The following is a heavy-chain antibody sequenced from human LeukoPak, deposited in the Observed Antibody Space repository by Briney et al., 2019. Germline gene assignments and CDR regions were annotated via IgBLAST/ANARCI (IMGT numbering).Heavy chain of an antibody. D-gene: IGHD6-19*01. CDR3: ARQGSSGWSYYFDY. CDR2: TYYSGST. Sequence: PSETLSLTCTVSGGSISSYYWSWIRQPPGKGLEWIGYTYYSGSTNYNPSLKSRVTISVDTSKNQFSLKLSSVTAADTAVYYCARQGSSGWSYYFDYWGQGTLVTVSS. V-gene: IGHV4-59*08. J-gene: IGHJ4*02. CDR1: GGSISSYY.